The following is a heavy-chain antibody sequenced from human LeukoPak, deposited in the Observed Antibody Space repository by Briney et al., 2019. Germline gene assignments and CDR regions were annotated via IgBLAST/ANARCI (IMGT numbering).Heavy chain of an antibody. J-gene: IGHJ4*02. CDR2: ISSSNSYI. CDR3: ARDRVTGTPNFDY. Sequence: PGGSLRLSCAASGFTFSSYSMNWVRQAPGKGLEWVSSISSSNSYIYYADSVKGRFTISRDNAKNSLFLQMNGLRAEDTAVYYCARDRVTGTPNFDYWGQGTLVTVSS. CDR1: GFTFSSYS. D-gene: IGHD1/OR15-1a*01. V-gene: IGHV3-21*01.